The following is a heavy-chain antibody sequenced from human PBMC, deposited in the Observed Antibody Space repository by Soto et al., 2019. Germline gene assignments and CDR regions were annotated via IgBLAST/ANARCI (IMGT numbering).Heavy chain of an antibody. CDR2: IYYSGST. CDR1: GGSISSGGYY. V-gene: IGHV4-31*03. D-gene: IGHD3-22*01. CDR3: ARGGVRYDSSGYYRV. J-gene: IGHJ4*02. Sequence: SETLSLTCTVSGGSISSGGYYWSWIRQHPGKGLEWIGYIYYSGSTYYNPSLKSRVTISVDTSKNQFSLKLSSVTAADTAVYYCARGGVRYDSSGYYRVWGQGTLVTSPQ.